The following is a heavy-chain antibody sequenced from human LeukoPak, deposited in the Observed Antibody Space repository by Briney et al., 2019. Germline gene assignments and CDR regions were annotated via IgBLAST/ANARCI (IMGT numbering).Heavy chain of an antibody. D-gene: IGHD4-17*01. CDR3: AREGTVSYYFDY. J-gene: IGHJ4*02. V-gene: IGHV3-66*01. Sequence: GGSLRLSCAASGFTVSSNYMSWVRQAPGKGLEWVSVIYSGGSTYYADSVKGRFTISRDNSKDTLYLQMNSLRAEDTAVYYCAREGTVSYYFDYWGQGTLVTVSS. CDR1: GFTVSSNY. CDR2: IYSGGST.